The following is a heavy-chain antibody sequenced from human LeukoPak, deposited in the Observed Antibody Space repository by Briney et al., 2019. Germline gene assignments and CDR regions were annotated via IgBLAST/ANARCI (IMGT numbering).Heavy chain of an antibody. CDR2: ITGIGGTT. D-gene: IGHD7-27*01. Sequence: GGSLRLSCAASGFAFSNYGMNWVRQAPGKGLEWVSGITGIGGTTYYADSVKGRFTISRDNSKNTLYLQTNSPRAEDTAAYYCAKDGNWARFENWGQGTLVTVSS. J-gene: IGHJ4*02. V-gene: IGHV3-23*01. CDR3: AKDGNWARFEN. CDR1: GFAFSNYG.